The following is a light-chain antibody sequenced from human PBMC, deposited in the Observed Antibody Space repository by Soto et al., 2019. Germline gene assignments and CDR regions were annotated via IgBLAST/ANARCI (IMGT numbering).Light chain of an antibody. Sequence: QSALTQPRSVSGSPGQSVTISCIGTSSDVGGYNYVSWYQQHPGKAPKLMIFDVNKRPSGVPDRISGSKFGNTASLTISGLQTEDEADYYCCSYAGTYPLVFGSGTKVTVL. CDR2: DVN. CDR1: SSDVGGYNY. J-gene: IGLJ1*01. V-gene: IGLV2-11*01. CDR3: CSYAGTYPLV.